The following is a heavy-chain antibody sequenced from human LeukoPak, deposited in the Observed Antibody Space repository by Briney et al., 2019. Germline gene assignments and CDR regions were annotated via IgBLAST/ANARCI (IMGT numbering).Heavy chain of an antibody. CDR1: GFTFSSYG. V-gene: IGHV3-30*18. CDR3: AKDKRTEQWLAPLDY. CDR2: ISYDGSNK. J-gene: IGHJ4*02. D-gene: IGHD6-19*01. Sequence: GGSLRLSCAASGFTFSSYGMHWVRQAPGKGLEWVAIISYDGSNKYSADSVKGRFTISRDSSKNTLYLQMNSLRVEDTAVYYCAKDKRTEQWLAPLDYWGQGTLVTVSS.